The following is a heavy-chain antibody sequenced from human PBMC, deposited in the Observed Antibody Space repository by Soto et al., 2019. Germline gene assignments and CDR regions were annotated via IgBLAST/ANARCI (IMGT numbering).Heavy chain of an antibody. CDR1: GFTFSSYA. Sequence: GGSLRLSCAASGFTFSSYAMSWVRQAPGKGLEWVSAISGSGGSTYYADSVKGRFTISRDNSKNTLYLQMNSLRAEDTAVYSCAKGKDIVVVPAAIWFAPWGQGTLVTVSS. J-gene: IGHJ5*02. V-gene: IGHV3-23*01. D-gene: IGHD2-2*01. CDR2: ISGSGGST. CDR3: AKGKDIVVVPAAIWFAP.